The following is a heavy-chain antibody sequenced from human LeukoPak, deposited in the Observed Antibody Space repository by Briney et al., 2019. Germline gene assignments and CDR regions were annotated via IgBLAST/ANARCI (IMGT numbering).Heavy chain of an antibody. Sequence: SETLSLTCAVYGGSFSGYYWSWIRQPPGKGLEWIGEINHSGSTNYNPSLKSRVTISVDTSKNQFSLKLSSATAADTAVYYCARSWADYGFDYWGQGTLVTVSS. CDR2: INHSGST. D-gene: IGHD4-17*01. J-gene: IGHJ4*02. CDR3: ARSWADYGFDY. CDR1: GGSFSGYY. V-gene: IGHV4-34*01.